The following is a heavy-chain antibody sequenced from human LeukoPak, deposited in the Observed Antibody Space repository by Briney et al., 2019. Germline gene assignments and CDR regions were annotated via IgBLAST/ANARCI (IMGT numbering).Heavy chain of an antibody. CDR3: ARHIAAAAHNWFDP. J-gene: IGHJ5*02. CDR2: ISTYNGNT. CDR1: GYTFTNYG. V-gene: IGHV1-18*01. D-gene: IGHD6-13*01. Sequence: ASVKVSCKASGYTFTNYGINWVRQAPGQGLEWMGWISTYNGNTNYAQKLQGRVAMTTDTSTSTAYMELSRLRSDDTAVYYCARHIAAAAHNWFDPWGQGTLVTVSS.